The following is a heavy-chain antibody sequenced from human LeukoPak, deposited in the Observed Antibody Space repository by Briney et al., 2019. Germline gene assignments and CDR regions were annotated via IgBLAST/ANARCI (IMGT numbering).Heavy chain of an antibody. CDR3: ARVFDS. Sequence: SETLSLTCTVSGGSVYASDYYWGWVRLPPGKGPEWIGDIFYTGKTNYNPSLKGRVSISIDTSKNQFSLKLTSVTAADTAVYYCARVFDSWGQGTLVTVSS. CDR2: IFYTGKT. CDR1: GGSVYASDYY. V-gene: IGHV4-39*07. J-gene: IGHJ4*02.